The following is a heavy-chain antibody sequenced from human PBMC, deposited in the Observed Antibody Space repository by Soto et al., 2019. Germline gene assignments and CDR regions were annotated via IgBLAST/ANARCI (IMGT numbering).Heavy chain of an antibody. V-gene: IGHV3-15*01. J-gene: IGHJ3*02. Sequence: GGSLRLSCAASGLTLNDAWMSWVRQAPGKGLEWVGRIKSKTDGGKTDYPAPVSGRFTSSGDDSKNILYLQMNSLQTEDTAVYFCTRESRDRNGWYGAFDIWGQATLVT. D-gene: IGHD6-19*01. CDR3: TRESRDRNGWYGAFDI. CDR2: IKSKTDGGKT. CDR1: GLTLNDAW.